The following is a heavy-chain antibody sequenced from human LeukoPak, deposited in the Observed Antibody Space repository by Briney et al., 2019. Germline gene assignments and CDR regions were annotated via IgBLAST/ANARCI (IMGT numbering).Heavy chain of an antibody. Sequence: ASVTASYKASAYSFTVYFIHWVRQAPGQGLEGMGCIDANSGDTKYAQKFQGRVSMPRDTSTSTAYMELSRLRPDDTAVYFCARSESTGYSLDSWGQGTLVTVSS. CDR2: IDANSGDT. J-gene: IGHJ4*02. CDR1: AYSFTVYF. D-gene: IGHD3-22*01. CDR3: ARSESTGYSLDS. V-gene: IGHV1-2*02.